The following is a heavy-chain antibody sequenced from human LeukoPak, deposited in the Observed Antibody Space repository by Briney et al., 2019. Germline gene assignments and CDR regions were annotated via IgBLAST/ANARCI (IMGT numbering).Heavy chain of an antibody. Sequence: GASVKVSCKASGYTFTDYYMHWVRQAPGQGLEWMGWINPNTGTTNYAQNFQGRVTMTRDTSINTAYLEVCSLRSDDTAVYFCAREWVDAPQSDAFDIWGQGTMVTVSS. CDR2: INPNTGTT. CDR3: AREWVDAPQSDAFDI. J-gene: IGHJ3*02. V-gene: IGHV1-2*02. D-gene: IGHD1-14*01. CDR1: GYTFTDYY.